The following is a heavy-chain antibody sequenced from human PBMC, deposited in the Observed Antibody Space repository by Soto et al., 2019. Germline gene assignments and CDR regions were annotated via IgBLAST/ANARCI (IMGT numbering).Heavy chain of an antibody. CDR3: ARHYYGSGSYYEGVMDV. CDR2: IYPGDSDT. D-gene: IGHD3-10*01. V-gene: IGHV5-51*01. CDR1: GYSFTSYW. Sequence: GESLKISCKGSGYSFTSYWIGWVRQMPGKGPEWMGIIYPGDSDTRYSPSFQGQVTISADKSISTAYLQWSSLKASDTAMYYCARHYYGSGSYYEGVMDVWGKGTTVTVSS. J-gene: IGHJ6*04.